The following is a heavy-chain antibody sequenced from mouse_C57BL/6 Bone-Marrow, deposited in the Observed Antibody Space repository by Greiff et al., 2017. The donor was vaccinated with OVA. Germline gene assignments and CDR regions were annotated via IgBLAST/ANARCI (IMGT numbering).Heavy chain of an antibody. V-gene: IGHV1-54*01. CDR1: GYAFTNYL. J-gene: IGHJ2*01. Sequence: VQLQQSGAELVRPGTSVKVSCKASGYAFTNYLIEWVKQRPGQGLEWIGVINPGSGGTNYNEKFKGKATLTADKSSSTAYMQLGSLTSEDSAVYFCARRGLWYFDYWGQGTTLTVSS. CDR3: ARRGLWYFDY. D-gene: IGHD2-1*01. CDR2: INPGSGGT.